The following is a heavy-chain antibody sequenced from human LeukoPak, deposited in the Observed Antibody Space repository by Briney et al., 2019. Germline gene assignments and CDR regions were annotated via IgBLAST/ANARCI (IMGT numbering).Heavy chain of an antibody. CDR1: GFTFSSYS. J-gene: IGHJ4*02. CDR2: HSSSSSYI. Sequence: GGSLRLSCAASGFTFSSYSMNWVRQAPGKGLEWVSSHSSSSSYIYYADSVKGRFTISRDNAKNSLYLQMNSLRAEDTAVYYCARDLNYYDSSGYPGGDYWGQGTLVSVST. CDR3: ARDLNYYDSSGYPGGDY. V-gene: IGHV3-21*01. D-gene: IGHD3-22*01.